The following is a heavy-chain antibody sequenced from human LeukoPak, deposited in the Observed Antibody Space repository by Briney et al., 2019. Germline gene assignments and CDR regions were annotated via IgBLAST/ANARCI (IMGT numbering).Heavy chain of an antibody. D-gene: IGHD5-18*01. J-gene: IGHJ4*02. V-gene: IGHV3-7*01. CDR2: IKQDGSEK. Sequence: GGSLRLSCAASGFTFSSYWMSWVRQAPGKGLEWVANIKQDGSEKYYVDSVKGRFTISRDNAKNSLYLQMNSLRAEDTAVYYCARDGKRGYSYGYGYFDYWGQGTLVTVSS. CDR3: ARDGKRGYSYGYGYFDY. CDR1: GFTFSSYW.